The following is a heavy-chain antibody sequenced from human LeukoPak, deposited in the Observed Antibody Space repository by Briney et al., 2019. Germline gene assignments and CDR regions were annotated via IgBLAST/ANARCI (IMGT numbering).Heavy chain of an antibody. Sequence: ASVKVSCKASGYTFTDYYINWMRQAPGQGLEWMGWINPNSGGTNYALKFQGRVTMTSDTSIRTAYMELSRLRSDDTAVYYCARGRSSSWYNWFDPWGQGTLVTVSS. V-gene: IGHV1-2*02. CDR1: GYTFTDYY. D-gene: IGHD6-13*01. CDR3: ARGRSSSWYNWFDP. J-gene: IGHJ5*02. CDR2: INPNSGGT.